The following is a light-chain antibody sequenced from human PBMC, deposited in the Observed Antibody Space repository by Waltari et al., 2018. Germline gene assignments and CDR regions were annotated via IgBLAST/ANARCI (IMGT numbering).Light chain of an antibody. CDR2: GAS. Sequence: DIQMTQSPSSLSASVEDRVTITCRASQTIINFLNWYQQKPGEAPKVLIYGASSLQSGVPSRFSGSGSGTDFTLTISSLQPEDFATYYCQQSYTTPRTFGPGTKVDIK. J-gene: IGKJ3*01. V-gene: IGKV1-39*01. CDR1: QTIINF. CDR3: QQSYTTPRT.